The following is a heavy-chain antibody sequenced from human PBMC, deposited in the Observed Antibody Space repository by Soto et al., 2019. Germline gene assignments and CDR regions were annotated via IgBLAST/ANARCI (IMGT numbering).Heavy chain of an antibody. CDR2: IYYSGST. Sequence: PXETLSLTCTVSGCSVSSGSYYWSWIRQPPGKGLEWIGYIYYSGSTNYNPSLKSRVTISVDTSKNQFSLKLSSVNAADTAVYYCARGNDRITIFGVVPIGNYYYGMDVWGQGSTVTVSS. D-gene: IGHD3-3*01. V-gene: IGHV4-61*01. J-gene: IGHJ6*02. CDR1: GCSVSSGSYY. CDR3: ARGNDRITIFGVVPIGNYYYGMDV.